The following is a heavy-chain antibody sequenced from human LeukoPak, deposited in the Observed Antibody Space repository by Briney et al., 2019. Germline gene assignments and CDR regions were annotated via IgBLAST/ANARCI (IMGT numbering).Heavy chain of an antibody. CDR3: ARSTSTGSYYATFDY. CDR1: GFTFSSYW. CDR2: IKQDGSEK. Sequence: GGSLRLSCAASGFTFSSYWMSWVRQAPGKGLEWVANIKQDGSEKYYVDSVKGRFTISRDNAKNSLYLQMNSLRAEDTAVYYCARSTSTGSYYATFDYWGQGTLVTVSS. J-gene: IGHJ4*02. V-gene: IGHV3-7*01. D-gene: IGHD1-26*01.